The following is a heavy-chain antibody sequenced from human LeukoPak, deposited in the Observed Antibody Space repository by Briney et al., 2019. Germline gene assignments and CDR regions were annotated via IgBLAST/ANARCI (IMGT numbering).Heavy chain of an antibody. CDR1: GGSVSGYC. CDR3: VKVPLRFFESFDY. CDR2: ISDRVRT. D-gene: IGHD3-3*01. Sequence: SETLSLTCADYGGSVSGYCWCWIRQPPEKGLEWIGEISDRVRTQYTPFLQSRVTTSLDTSKNLFALILTYATAGDTAGYYCVKVPLRFFESFDYWGQEILVTVSS. J-gene: IGHJ4*02. V-gene: IGHV4-34*01.